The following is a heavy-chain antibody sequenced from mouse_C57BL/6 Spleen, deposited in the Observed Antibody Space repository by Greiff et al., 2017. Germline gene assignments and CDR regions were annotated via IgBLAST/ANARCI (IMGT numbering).Heavy chain of an antibody. CDR3: TGWGDYFAMDY. D-gene: IGHD4-1*01. CDR2: IRLKSDNYAT. CDR1: GFTFSNYW. J-gene: IGHJ4*01. V-gene: IGHV6-3*01. Sequence: EVKLMESGGGLVQPGGSMKLSCVASGFTFSNYWMNWVRQSPEKGLEWVAQIRLKSDNYATHYAESVKGRFTISRDDSKSSVYLQMNNLRAEDTGIYYCTGWGDYFAMDYWGQGTSVTVSS.